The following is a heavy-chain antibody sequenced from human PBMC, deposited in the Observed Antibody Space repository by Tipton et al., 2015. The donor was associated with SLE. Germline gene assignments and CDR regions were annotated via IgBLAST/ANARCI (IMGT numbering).Heavy chain of an antibody. D-gene: IGHD1-26*01. CDR2: IYSGGST. CDR3: ARADGAWDPMDV. CDR1: GFTFSSYA. Sequence: SLRLSCAASGFTFSSYAMSWVRQAPGKGLEWVSVIYSGGSTYYADSVKGRFTISRDNSKNTLYLQMNSLRAEDTAVYYCARADGAWDPMDVWGQGTTVTVSS. J-gene: IGHJ6*02. V-gene: IGHV3-53*01.